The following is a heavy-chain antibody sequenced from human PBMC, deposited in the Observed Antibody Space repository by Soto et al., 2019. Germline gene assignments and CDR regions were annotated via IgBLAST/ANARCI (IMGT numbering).Heavy chain of an antibody. Sequence: SETLSLTCIVSGGSISSYYWSWIRQPAGKGLEWIGRIYTSGSTNYNPSLKSRVTMSVDTSKNQFSLKLSSVTAADTAVYYCARGQIYCGGDCYLFDYWGQGTLVTGSS. CDR2: IYTSGST. CDR1: GGSISSYY. J-gene: IGHJ4*02. CDR3: ARGQIYCGGDCYLFDY. D-gene: IGHD2-21*02. V-gene: IGHV4-4*07.